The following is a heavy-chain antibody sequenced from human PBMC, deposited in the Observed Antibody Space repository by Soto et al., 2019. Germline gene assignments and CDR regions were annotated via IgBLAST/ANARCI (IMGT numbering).Heavy chain of an antibody. CDR1: GFTFSSYG. D-gene: IGHD1-26*01. Sequence: GGSLRLSCAASGFTFSSYGMHWVRQAPGKGLEWVAVISYDGSNKYYADSVKGRFTISRDNSKNTLYLQMNSLRAEDTAVYYCAKDTGATYFDYWGQGTLVTVSS. CDR2: ISYDGSNK. CDR3: AKDTGATYFDY. J-gene: IGHJ4*02. V-gene: IGHV3-30*18.